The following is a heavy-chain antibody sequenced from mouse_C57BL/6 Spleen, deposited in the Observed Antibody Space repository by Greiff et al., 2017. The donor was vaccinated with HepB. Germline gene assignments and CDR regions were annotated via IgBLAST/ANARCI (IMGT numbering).Heavy chain of an antibody. CDR1: GYTFTSYW. CDR3: ARSAPQQSYAMDY. Sequence: QVQLKQPGAELVMPGASVKLSCKASGYTFTSYWMHWVKQRPGQGLEWIGEIDPSDSYTNYNQKFKGKSTLTVDKSSSTAYMQLSSLTSEDSAVYYCARSAPQQSYAMDYWGQGTSVTVSS. J-gene: IGHJ4*01. V-gene: IGHV1-69*01. CDR2: IDPSDSYT.